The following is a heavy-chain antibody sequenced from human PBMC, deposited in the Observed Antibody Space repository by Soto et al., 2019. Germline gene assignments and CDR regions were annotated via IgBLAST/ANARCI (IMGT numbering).Heavy chain of an antibody. V-gene: IGHV1-69*06. D-gene: IGHD3-3*01. Sequence: QVQLVQSGAEVKKPGSSVKVSCKASGGTFSSYAISWVRQAPGQGLEWMGGIIPIFGTANYAQKFQGRVTITADKSTSTAYMELSSLRSEDTAVYYCASATPDPEWPKGMSWGYYYGMDVWGQGTTVTVSS. CDR3: ASATPDPEWPKGMSWGYYYGMDV. CDR2: IIPIFGTA. J-gene: IGHJ6*02. CDR1: GGTFSSYA.